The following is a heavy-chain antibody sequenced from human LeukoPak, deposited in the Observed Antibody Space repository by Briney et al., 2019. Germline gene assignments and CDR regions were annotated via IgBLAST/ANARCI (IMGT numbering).Heavy chain of an antibody. D-gene: IGHD1-26*01. V-gene: IGHV3-30-3*01. CDR1: GFTFSSYA. CDR3: ARSSFLASFAFDV. J-gene: IGHJ3*01. CDR2: ISYDGSNK. Sequence: GGSLRLSCAASGFTFSSYAMHWVRQAPGKGLEWVAVISYDGSNKYYADSVKGRFTISRANSDNSLFLQMNSLRIEDTAVYYCARSSFLASFAFDVWGRGTLVAVSS.